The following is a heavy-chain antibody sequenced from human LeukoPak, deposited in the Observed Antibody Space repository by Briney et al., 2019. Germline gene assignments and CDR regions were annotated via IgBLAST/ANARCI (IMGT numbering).Heavy chain of an antibody. CDR3: ARHGYCGAECYAYFDS. CDR2: IYYSGIT. V-gene: IGHV4-59*08. CDR1: GGSISGYY. D-gene: IGHD2-21*01. J-gene: IGHJ4*02. Sequence: SETLSLTCTVSGGSISGYYWSWIRQPPGKGLEWIGYIYYSGITNYNPSLKSRVIISLDTSKSQFSLKLASVTAADTAVYYCARHGYCGAECYAYFDSWGQGTLVSVSS.